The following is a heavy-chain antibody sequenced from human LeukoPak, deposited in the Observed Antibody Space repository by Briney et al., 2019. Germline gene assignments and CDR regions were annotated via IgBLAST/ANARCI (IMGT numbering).Heavy chain of an antibody. CDR1: GFTFSSYA. CDR2: ISSNGGST. Sequence: AGGYLRLSCAASGFTFSSYAMHWVRQAPGKGLEYVSAISSNGGSTYYANSVKGRFTISRDNPKNTLYLQMGSLRAEDMAVYYCARRTVVPAAEYERWGQGTLVTVSS. D-gene: IGHD2-2*01. V-gene: IGHV3-64*01. CDR3: ARRTVVPAAEYER. J-gene: IGHJ4*02.